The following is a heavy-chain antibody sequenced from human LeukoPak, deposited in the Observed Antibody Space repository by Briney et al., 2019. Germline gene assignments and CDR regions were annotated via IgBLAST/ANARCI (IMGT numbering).Heavy chain of an antibody. CDR1: GDSVSNSLYY. D-gene: IGHD1-14*01. Sequence: PSETLSLTCTVSGDSVSNSLYYWSWVRQPPGKGLEWIGYVYYNGGTNYSPLLKSRVTISIDTSTNQFSLRLNSMTAADTGVYYCARTTSSSHTVYGMDVWGQGTTVTVSS. J-gene: IGHJ6*02. CDR3: ARTTSSSHTVYGMDV. CDR2: VYYNGGT. V-gene: IGHV4-61*01.